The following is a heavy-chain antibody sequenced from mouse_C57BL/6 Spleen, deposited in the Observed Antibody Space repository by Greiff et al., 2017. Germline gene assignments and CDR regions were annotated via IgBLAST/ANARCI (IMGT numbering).Heavy chain of an antibody. V-gene: IGHV5-15*01. D-gene: IGHD2-3*01. CDR3: ARRIYDGYYNFDV. J-gene: IGHJ1*03. CDR1: GFTFSDYG. Sequence: EVKLQESGGGLVQPGGSLKLSCAASGFTFSDYGMAWVRQAPRKGPEWVAFISNLAYSIYYADTVTGRFTISRENAKNTLYLEMSSLRSEDTAMYYCARRIYDGYYNFDVWGTGTTVTVSS. CDR2: ISNLAYSI.